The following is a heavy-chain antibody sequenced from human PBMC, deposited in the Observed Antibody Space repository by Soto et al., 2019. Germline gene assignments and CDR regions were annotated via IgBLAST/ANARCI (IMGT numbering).Heavy chain of an antibody. V-gene: IGHV4-34*01. CDR2: INHSGST. CDR1: GGSFSGYY. CDR3: ARGLDNGSLLWWFDP. Sequence: SETLSLTCAVYGGSFSGYYWSWIRQPPGKGLEWIGEINHSGSTNYNPSLKSRVTISVDTSKNQFSLKLSSVTAADTAVYYCARGLDNGSLLWWFDPWGQGTLVTVSS. D-gene: IGHD1-26*01. J-gene: IGHJ5*02.